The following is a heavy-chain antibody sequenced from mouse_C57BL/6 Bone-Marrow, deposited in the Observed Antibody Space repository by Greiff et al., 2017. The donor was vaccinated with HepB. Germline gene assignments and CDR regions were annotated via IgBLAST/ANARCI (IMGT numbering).Heavy chain of an antibody. D-gene: IGHD2-14*01. CDR2: IDPSDSYI. J-gene: IGHJ4*01. CDR1: GYTFTSYW. Sequence: QVQLQQPGAEFVKPGASVKLSCKASGYTFTSYWMQWVKQRPGQGLEWIGEIDPSDSYINYNQKFKGKATLTVDTSSSTAYMQLSSLTSEDSAVYYCARGVLMDYWGQGTSVTVSS. V-gene: IGHV1-50*01. CDR3: ARGVLMDY.